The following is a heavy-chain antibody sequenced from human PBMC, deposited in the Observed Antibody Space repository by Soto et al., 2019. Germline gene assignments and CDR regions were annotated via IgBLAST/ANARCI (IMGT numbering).Heavy chain of an antibody. D-gene: IGHD3-10*01. CDR1: GFTFSSYS. CDR2: ISSSSSYI. Sequence: GGSLRLSCAASGFTFSSYSMNWVRQAPGKGLEWVSSISSSSSYIYYADSVKGRFTISRDNAKNSLYLQMNSLRAEDTAVYYCARDGGMVRGGYGYFDYWGQGTLVTVSS. V-gene: IGHV3-21*01. J-gene: IGHJ4*02. CDR3: ARDGGMVRGGYGYFDY.